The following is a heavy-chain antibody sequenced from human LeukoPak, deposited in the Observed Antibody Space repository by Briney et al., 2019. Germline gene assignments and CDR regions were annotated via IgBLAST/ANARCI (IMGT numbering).Heavy chain of an antibody. CDR3: AREGSGWYPFDN. CDR1: GFTVTSNY. D-gene: IGHD6-19*01. J-gene: IGHJ4*02. CDR2: IYSDGST. V-gene: IGHV3-66*02. Sequence: GGSLRLSCAASGFTVTSNYMSWVRQAPGKGLEWVSIIYSDGSTYYADSVKGRFTISRDNSKNTLYLQMNSLRLEDTAVYYCAREGSGWYPFDNWGQGTLVTVSS.